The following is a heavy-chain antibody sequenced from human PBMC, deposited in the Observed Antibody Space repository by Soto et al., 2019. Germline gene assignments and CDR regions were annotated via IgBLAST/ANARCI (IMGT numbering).Heavy chain of an antibody. V-gene: IGHV4-59*08. CDR3: ARRWGPTFDY. CDR1: GGSISSYY. J-gene: IGHJ4*02. Sequence: QVQLQESGPGLVKPSETLSLTCTVSGGSISSYYWSWIRQPPGKGLEWIGYIYYSGSTNYNPSLKSLVTISVDTSKNQFSMKLSSVTAADTAVYYCARRWGPTFDYWGQGTLVTVSS. D-gene: IGHD3-16*01. CDR2: IYYSGST.